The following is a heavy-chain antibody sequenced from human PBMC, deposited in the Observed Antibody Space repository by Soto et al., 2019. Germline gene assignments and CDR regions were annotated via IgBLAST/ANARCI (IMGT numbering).Heavy chain of an antibody. D-gene: IGHD1-1*01. V-gene: IGHV4-30-4*01. CDR1: GGSISSGNYY. CDR3: AKNTGGTRGPYFDY. J-gene: IGHJ4*02. Sequence: PSETLSLTCTVSGGSISSGNYYWSWIRQPPGKGLEWIGFISYSGSAYYNPSLKSRVTISVDRSKNQFSLQLSSVTAVDTAVYYCAKNTGGTRGPYFDYWGQGALVTVSS. CDR2: ISYSGSA.